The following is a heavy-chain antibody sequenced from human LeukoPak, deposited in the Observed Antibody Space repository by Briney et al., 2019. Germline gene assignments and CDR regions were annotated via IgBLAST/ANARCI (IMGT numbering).Heavy chain of an antibody. CDR1: GVSISNNKYY. D-gene: IGHD3-3*01. V-gene: IGHV4-39*07. J-gene: IGHJ6*03. Sequence: SETLSLTCTVSGVSISNNKYYWGWIRQPPGKGLEWIAGIYYSGSTYYTPSLKSRVTISEDRSKNQFSLTLTSVTAADTAVYYCARAVYYDFWSEAAASYYYYMDVWGKGTTVTVSS. CDR2: IYYSGST. CDR3: ARAVYYDFWSEAAASYYYYMDV.